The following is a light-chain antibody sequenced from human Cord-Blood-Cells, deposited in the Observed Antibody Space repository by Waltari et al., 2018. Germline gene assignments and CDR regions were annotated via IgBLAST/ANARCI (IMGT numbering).Light chain of an antibody. J-gene: IGKJ2*03. CDR2: AAA. CDR1: QSISSY. V-gene: IGKV1-39*01. Sequence: DIQMTQSPSSLSASVGDRVTITCRASQSISSYLNWYQQKPGKAPKLLIYAAASLQSGVPSRFSGSGSGTEFTLTISSLQPEDFATYDCQQSYSTLYSFGQGTKLEIK. CDR3: QQSYSTLYS.